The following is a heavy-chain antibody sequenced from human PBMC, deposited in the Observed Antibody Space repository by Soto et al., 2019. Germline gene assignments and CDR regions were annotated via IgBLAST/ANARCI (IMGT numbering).Heavy chain of an antibody. Sequence: SETLSLTCAVYGGSFSGYYWSWIRQPPGKGLEWIGEINHSGSTNYNPSLKSRVTISVDTSKNQFSLKLSSVTAADTAVYYCARGHLTAPPSKVAARLESGWFDPWGQGTLVTVSS. CDR2: INHSGST. D-gene: IGHD6-6*01. V-gene: IGHV4-34*01. CDR1: GGSFSGYY. CDR3: ARGHLTAPPSKVAARLESGWFDP. J-gene: IGHJ5*02.